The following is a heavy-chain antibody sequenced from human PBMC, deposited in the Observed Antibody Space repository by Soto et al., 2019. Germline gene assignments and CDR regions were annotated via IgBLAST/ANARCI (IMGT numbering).Heavy chain of an antibody. CDR3: ARIPLVNRAHHFDS. CDR1: GFSLSTTGMC. D-gene: IGHD2-2*01. Sequence: ESVPTLVNPTQTLTLTCTFSGFSLSTTGMCVSWIRQPPGKALEWLALIDWDVDKYYSTSLKTRLTISKDTSKNQVVITMTNKDPLDTATYYCARIPLVNRAHHFDSWGQGTLVPVSS. J-gene: IGHJ5*01. V-gene: IGHV2-70*01. CDR2: IDWDVDK.